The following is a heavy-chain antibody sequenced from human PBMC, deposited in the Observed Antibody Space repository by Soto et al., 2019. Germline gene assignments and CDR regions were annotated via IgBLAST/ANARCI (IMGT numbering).Heavy chain of an antibody. V-gene: IGHV4-39*01. Sequence: LSVRCSVAGGSSGSRGYYRGRIRQPPGKGLEYIGNIYYSGSTYYNPSLKSRVIISVDTSKNHFSLKLSPVTAADTAVYYCTRHIGPWLVFLGHRTSVTVSS. CDR3: TRHIGPWLVF. CDR1: GGSSGSRGYY. D-gene: IGHD6-19*01. CDR2: IYYSGST. J-gene: IGHJ6*02.